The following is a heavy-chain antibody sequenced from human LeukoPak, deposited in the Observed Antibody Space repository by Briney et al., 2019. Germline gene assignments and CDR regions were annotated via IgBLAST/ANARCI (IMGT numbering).Heavy chain of an antibody. Sequence: SETLSLTCIVSGDSISNYYWSWIRQPATKGLEWIGRMYTSGSTNYNPSPKSRVTMSVDTAKNQFSLKLTSVTAADTAVYYCARDRPAAQLDYWFDPWGQGTLVTVSS. V-gene: IGHV4-4*07. CDR1: GDSISNYY. CDR2: MYTSGST. D-gene: IGHD6-13*01. J-gene: IGHJ5*02. CDR3: ARDRPAAQLDYWFDP.